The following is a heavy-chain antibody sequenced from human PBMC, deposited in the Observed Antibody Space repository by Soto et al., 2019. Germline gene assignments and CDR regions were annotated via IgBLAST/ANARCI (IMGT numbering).Heavy chain of an antibody. CDR2: IIPIFGTA. D-gene: IGHD2-2*01. Sequence: SVKVSCKASGGTFSSYAISWVRQAPGQGLEWMGGIIPIFGTANYAQKFQGRVTITADESTSIAYMELSSLRSEDTAVYYCARDSPLKYCSSTSCYQTTYYYYYGMDVWGQGTTVTV. CDR3: ARDSPLKYCSSTSCYQTTYYYYYGMDV. CDR1: GGTFSSYA. J-gene: IGHJ6*02. V-gene: IGHV1-69*13.